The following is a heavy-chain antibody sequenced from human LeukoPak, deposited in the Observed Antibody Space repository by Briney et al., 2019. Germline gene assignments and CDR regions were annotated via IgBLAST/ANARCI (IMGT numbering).Heavy chain of an antibody. J-gene: IGHJ4*02. V-gene: IGHV3-7*01. CDR3: AKDKHNYYFDY. CDR2: IKQDGSEK. CDR1: GFTFSSYW. Sequence: GGPLRLSCAASGFTFSSYWMSWVRQAPGKGLEWVANIKQDGSEKYYVDSVKGRFTISRDNAKNSLYLQMNSLRAEDTAVYYCAKDKHNYYFDYWGQGTLVTVSS. D-gene: IGHD1-20*01.